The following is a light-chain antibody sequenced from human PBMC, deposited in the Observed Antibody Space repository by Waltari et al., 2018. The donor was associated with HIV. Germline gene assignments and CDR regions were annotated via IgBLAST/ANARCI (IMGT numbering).Light chain of an antibody. Sequence: SHVLTQPPSVPVAPGQTARITCGGNHIGSKSVHRYQQKPGQAPVLVVYDDSDRPSGIPERFSGSNSGNTATLTISRVEAGDEADYYCQVWDSSSDHVVFGGGTKLTVL. CDR3: QVWDSSSDHVV. CDR1: HIGSKS. V-gene: IGLV3-21*02. CDR2: DDS. J-gene: IGLJ2*01.